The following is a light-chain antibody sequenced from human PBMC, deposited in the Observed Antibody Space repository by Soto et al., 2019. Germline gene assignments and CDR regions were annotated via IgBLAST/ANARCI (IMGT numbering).Light chain of an antibody. CDR1: SSDVGGYNY. J-gene: IGLJ1*01. Sequence: QSVLTQPASVSGSPGQSFTISCTGTSSDVGGYNYVSWYQQHPGKAPKLMIYDVSNRPSGVSNRFSGSKSGNTASLTISELQAEDESDYYRSSYTSSSTRLYVFGTGTKATVL. CDR3: SSYTSSSTRLYV. V-gene: IGLV2-14*01. CDR2: DVS.